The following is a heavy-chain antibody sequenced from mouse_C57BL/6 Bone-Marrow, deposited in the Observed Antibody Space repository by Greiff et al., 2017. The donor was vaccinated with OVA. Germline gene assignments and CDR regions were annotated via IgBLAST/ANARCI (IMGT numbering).Heavy chain of an antibody. CDR1: GYTFTSYW. J-gene: IGHJ4*01. D-gene: IGHD1-1*01. CDR2: IDPSDSYT. Sequence: QVQLKQPGAELVMPGASVKLSCKASGYTFTSYWMHWVKQRPGQGLEWIGEIDPSDSYTNYNQKFKGKSTLTVDKSSSTAYMQLSSLTSEDSAVYYCARKGIYYYGSGRRDYWGQGTSVTVSS. CDR3: ARKGIYYYGSGRRDY. V-gene: IGHV1-69*01.